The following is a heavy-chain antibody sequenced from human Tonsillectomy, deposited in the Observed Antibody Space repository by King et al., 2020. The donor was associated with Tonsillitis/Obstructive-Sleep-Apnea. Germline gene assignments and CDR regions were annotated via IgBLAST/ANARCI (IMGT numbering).Heavy chain of an antibody. V-gene: IGHV2-5*02. Sequence: TLKESGPTLVKPTQTLTLTCTFSGFSLSTSGVGVGWIRHPPEKALEWLALIYWDDDKRYSPFLKSRLTITKDTSKNQVVLTLTNVDPVDTATYFCAPWGSSAYFDYWGRGTLVTVSS. CDR2: IYWDDDK. CDR1: GFSLSTSGVG. J-gene: IGHJ4*02. D-gene: IGHD6-13*01. CDR3: APWGSSAYFDY.